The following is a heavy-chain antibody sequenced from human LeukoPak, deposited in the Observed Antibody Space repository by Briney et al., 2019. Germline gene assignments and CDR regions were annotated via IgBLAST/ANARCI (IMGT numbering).Heavy chain of an antibody. J-gene: IGHJ4*02. Sequence: GGSLRLSCTASGFTFGDYAMSWFRQAPGKGLEWVGFIRSKAYGGTTEYAASVKGKFTISRDDSKNTLFLQMNSLKTEDTALYYCTWSGLKIESWGQGTLVTVSS. CDR2: IRSKAYGGTT. CDR3: TWSGLKIES. V-gene: IGHV3-49*03. CDR1: GFTFGDYA. D-gene: IGHD3-3*01.